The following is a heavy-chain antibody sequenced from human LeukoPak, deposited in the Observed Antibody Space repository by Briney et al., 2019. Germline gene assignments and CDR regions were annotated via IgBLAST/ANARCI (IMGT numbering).Heavy chain of an antibody. J-gene: IGHJ4*02. CDR2: ISGSGGST. CDR3: AKDFTWAKPYSGSKPPGDY. V-gene: IGHV3-23*01. D-gene: IGHD6-13*01. Sequence: GGSLRLSCAASGFTFSSYAMSWVRQAPGKGLEWVSAISGSGGSTYYADSVKGRFTISRDNSKNTLYLQMNSLRAEDTAVYYCAKDFTWAKPYSGSKPPGDYWGQGTLVTVSS. CDR1: GFTFSSYA.